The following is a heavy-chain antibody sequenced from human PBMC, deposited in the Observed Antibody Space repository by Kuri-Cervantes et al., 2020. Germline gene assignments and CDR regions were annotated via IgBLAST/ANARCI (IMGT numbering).Heavy chain of an antibody. V-gene: IGHV3-74*01. D-gene: IGHD6-13*01. CDR1: GFTFSSYW. CDR3: ARDRSSWYRFDY. Sequence: GESLKISCAASGFTFSSYWMHWVRQAPGKGLVWVSRINSDGSSTSYADSVKGRFTISRDNAKNTLYLQMNSLRAEDTAVYYCARDRSSWYRFDYWGQGTLVTVSS. J-gene: IGHJ4*02. CDR2: INSDGSST.